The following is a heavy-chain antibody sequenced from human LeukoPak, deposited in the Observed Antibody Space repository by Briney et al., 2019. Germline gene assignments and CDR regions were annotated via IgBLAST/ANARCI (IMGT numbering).Heavy chain of an antibody. D-gene: IGHD6-19*01. CDR3: AKDMSGAVAGGGKFDY. Sequence: ASVKVSCKASGYTFTSYDINWVRQATGQGLEWMGWMNPNSGNTGYAHKFQGRVTITRNTSISTAYMELSSLRSEDTAVYYCAKDMSGAVAGGGKFDYWGQGTLVTVSS. J-gene: IGHJ4*02. CDR1: GYTFTSYD. CDR2: MNPNSGNT. V-gene: IGHV1-8*03.